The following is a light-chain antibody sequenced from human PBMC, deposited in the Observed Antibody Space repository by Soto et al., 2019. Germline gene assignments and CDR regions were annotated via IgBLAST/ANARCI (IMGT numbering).Light chain of an antibody. V-gene: IGLV2-14*01. J-gene: IGLJ2*01. CDR3: NSYTSSSPV. CDR1: SSDVGAYNY. Sequence: QSALTQPASVSGSPGQSITISCTGTSSDVGAYNYVSWYQQHPGKAPKLMIYDVSNRPSGVSNRFSGSKSGNTASLTISGLQAEDEADYYCNSYTSSSPVFGGGTKLTVL. CDR2: DVS.